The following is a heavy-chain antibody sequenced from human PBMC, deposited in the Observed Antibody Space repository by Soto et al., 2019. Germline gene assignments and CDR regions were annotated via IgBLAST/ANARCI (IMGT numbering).Heavy chain of an antibody. Sequence: PSETLSLTCTVSGDSISTYYWNWIRQPPGKGLEWIGYIYYSGSTKYNPSLKSRVTISVDTSKNQFSLKLSSVTAADTAVYYCARHLPYYYDSSGYYYWFFNWGRGTLVTVSS. V-gene: IGHV4-59*08. D-gene: IGHD3-22*01. CDR2: IYYSGST. CDR1: GDSISTYY. CDR3: ARHLPYYYDSSGYYYWFFN. J-gene: IGHJ4*02.